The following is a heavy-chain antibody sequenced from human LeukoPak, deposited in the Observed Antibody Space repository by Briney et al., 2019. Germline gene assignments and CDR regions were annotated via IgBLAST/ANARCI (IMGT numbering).Heavy chain of an antibody. CDR3: ARPMVRGVDWFDP. D-gene: IGHD3-10*01. CDR2: INPNSGGT. CDR1: GYTFTGYY. Sequence: ASVKVSCKASGYTFTGYYMHWVRQAPGQGLEWMGWINPNSGGTNYAQKFQGRVTMTRDTSISTAYMELSRLRSDDTAMYYCARPMVRGVDWFDPWGQGTLVTVSS. V-gene: IGHV1-2*02. J-gene: IGHJ5*02.